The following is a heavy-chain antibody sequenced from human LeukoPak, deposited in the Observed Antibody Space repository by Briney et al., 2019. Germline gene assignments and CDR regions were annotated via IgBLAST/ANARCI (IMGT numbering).Heavy chain of an antibody. CDR3: ARAYYDSSGYSAFDI. CDR1: GYSFTIYG. CDR2: ISAYNGNT. Sequence: ASVKVSCKASGYSFTIYGISWVRQAPGQGLEWMGWISAYNGNTNYAQKLQGRVTMTTDTSTSTVYMELRSLRSDDTALYYCARAYYDSSGYSAFDIWGQGTMVTASS. J-gene: IGHJ3*02. V-gene: IGHV1-18*01. D-gene: IGHD3-22*01.